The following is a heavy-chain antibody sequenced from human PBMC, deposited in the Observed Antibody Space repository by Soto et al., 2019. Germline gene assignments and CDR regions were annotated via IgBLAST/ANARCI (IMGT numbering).Heavy chain of an antibody. CDR2: ISGDSIYT. V-gene: IGHV3-11*03. Sequence: GGSLRLSCAASGFTVSGYYMGWIRRPPGKGLEWISYISGDSIYTNYADSVKGRFTISRDNAKNSLYLQMNNLGAEDTAVYFCATGQQVRMADIWGQGTMVTVSS. D-gene: IGHD6-13*01. J-gene: IGHJ3*02. CDR3: ATGQQVRMADI. CDR1: GFTVSGYY.